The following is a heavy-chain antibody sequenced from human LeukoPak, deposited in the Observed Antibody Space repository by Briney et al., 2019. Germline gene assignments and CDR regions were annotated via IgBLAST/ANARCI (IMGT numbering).Heavy chain of an antibody. CDR3: ARFFIAPHCSSTSCYGGYFDY. CDR2: IYPGDSDT. D-gene: IGHD2-2*01. CDR1: GYSFTSYW. J-gene: IGHJ4*02. Sequence: GESLKISCKGSGYSFTSYWIGWVRQMPGKGLEWMGIIYPGDSDTRYSPSFQGQVTISADKSISTAYLQWSSLKASDTAMYYCARFFIAPHCSSTSCYGGYFDYWGQGTLVTVSS. V-gene: IGHV5-51*01.